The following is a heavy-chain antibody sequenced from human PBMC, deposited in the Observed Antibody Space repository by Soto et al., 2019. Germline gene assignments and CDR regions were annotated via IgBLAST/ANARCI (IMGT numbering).Heavy chain of an antibody. CDR2: IYPGDSDT. J-gene: IGHJ6*02. CDR1: GYSFTSYW. CDR3: ARHGGYDYYYYYGMDV. D-gene: IGHD5-12*01. Sequence: PGESLKISCKGSGYSFTSYWIGWVRQMPGKGLEWMGIIYPGDSDTRYSPSFQGQVTISADKSISTAYLQWSSLKASDTARYYCARHGGYDYYYYYGMDVWGQGTTVTVSS. V-gene: IGHV5-51*01.